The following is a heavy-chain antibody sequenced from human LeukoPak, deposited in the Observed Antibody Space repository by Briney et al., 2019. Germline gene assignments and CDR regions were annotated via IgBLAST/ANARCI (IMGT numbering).Heavy chain of an antibody. J-gene: IGHJ4*02. CDR1: GFTFSTYN. V-gene: IGHV3-21*01. Sequence: MAGGSLRLSCAASGFTFSTYNMSWVRQAPGKGLQCVSSISSSSSYIYYADSVKGRFTISRDDAKNSLYLQMNSLRAEDTAVYWCARDYIAYDPLDYWGQGTLVTVSS. CDR3: ARDYIAYDPLDY. CDR2: ISSSSSYI. D-gene: IGHD3-3*01.